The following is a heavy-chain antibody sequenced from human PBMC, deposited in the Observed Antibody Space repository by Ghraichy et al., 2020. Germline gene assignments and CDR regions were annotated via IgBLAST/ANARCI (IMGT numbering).Heavy chain of an antibody. CDR1: GGSISSFY. D-gene: IGHD5-18*01. CDR3: ARSDWPHTPVDTSSFYYDPLDV. CDR2: IHSSGST. J-gene: IGHJ6*02. V-gene: IGHV4-59*01. Sequence: SVTLSLTCNVSGGSISSFYWNWIRQPPGKGLEWIGYIHSSGSTRYSPSLKSRVSVSVDTSRNEISLKVASVTAADTAVYYFARSDWPHTPVDTSSFYYDPLDVWGQGTTVTVSS.